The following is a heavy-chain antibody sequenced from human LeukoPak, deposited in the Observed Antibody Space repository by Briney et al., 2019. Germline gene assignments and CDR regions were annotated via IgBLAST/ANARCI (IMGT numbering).Heavy chain of an antibody. CDR3: ARGGFWSGSDY. Sequence: SETLSLTCTVSGGSISSSSYYWGWIRQPPGKGLEWIGSIYYSGSTYYNPSLKSRVTISVDTSKNQSSLKLSSVTAADTAVYYCARGGFWSGSDYWGQGTLVTVSS. J-gene: IGHJ4*02. V-gene: IGHV4-39*07. CDR1: GGSISSSSYY. D-gene: IGHD3-3*01. CDR2: IYYSGST.